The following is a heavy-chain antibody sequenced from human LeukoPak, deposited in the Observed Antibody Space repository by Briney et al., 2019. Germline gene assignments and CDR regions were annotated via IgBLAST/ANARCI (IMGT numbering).Heavy chain of an antibody. CDR3: ARHFLAGRPGGRFDP. J-gene: IGHJ5*02. D-gene: IGHD6-6*01. Sequence: SETLSLTCTVSGGSMRSYHWSWIRQPPGKGLEWIGYIYYSGTTSYNPSLGSRISISVDTSNNQFSLKLSSVTAADTAVYYCARHFLAGRPGGRFDPWGQGTLVTVSS. V-gene: IGHV4-59*08. CDR1: GGSMRSYH. CDR2: IYYSGTT.